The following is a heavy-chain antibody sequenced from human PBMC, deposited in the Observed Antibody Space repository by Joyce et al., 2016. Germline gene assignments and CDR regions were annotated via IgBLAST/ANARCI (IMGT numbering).Heavy chain of an antibody. V-gene: IGHV3-21*01. Sequence: EVQLVESGGGLVKPGGSLRLSCAASGFTFSSYSMSWVRQAPRKGLERASSLSSSSSYIKDTDSVKGRFTISRNNAKNSLYLKMNSLRVEDTAVYYCARSSYTNGIFDYWGQGTLVTVSS. CDR1: GFTFSSYS. CDR3: ARSSYTNGIFDY. D-gene: IGHD2-8*01. J-gene: IGHJ4*02. CDR2: LSSSSSYI.